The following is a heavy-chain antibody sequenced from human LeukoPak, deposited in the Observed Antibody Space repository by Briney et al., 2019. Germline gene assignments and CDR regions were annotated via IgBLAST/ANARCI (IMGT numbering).Heavy chain of an antibody. CDR2: ISAYNGNT. CDR1: GYTFTSYG. Sequence: GASVKVSCKASGYTFTSYGISWVRQAPGQGLEWMGWISAYNGNTNYAQKLQGRVTMTTDTSTSTAYMELRSLRSDDTAVYYCARVPLWFGELLQNWFDPWGQGTLVTVSS. V-gene: IGHV1-18*01. CDR3: ARVPLWFGELLQNWFDP. J-gene: IGHJ5*02. D-gene: IGHD3-10*01.